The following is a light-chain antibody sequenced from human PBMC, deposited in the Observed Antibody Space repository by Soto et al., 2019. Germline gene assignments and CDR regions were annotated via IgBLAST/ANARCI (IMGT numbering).Light chain of an antibody. CDR1: QSVSNN. V-gene: IGKV3-15*01. Sequence: EIVMTPSPATLSVPPVERVTLSCKASQSVSNNLAWYQQQPGQAPRLLIYGASTTATGIPARFRGSGSGTEFTLTIRSLQSEDFAVYYCLHYKDWPRWKFGQGNKGDIK. J-gene: IGKJ1*01. CDR2: GAS. CDR3: LHYKDWPRWK.